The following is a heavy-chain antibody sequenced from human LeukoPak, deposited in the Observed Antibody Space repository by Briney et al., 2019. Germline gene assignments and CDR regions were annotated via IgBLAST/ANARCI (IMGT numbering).Heavy chain of an antibody. CDR1: GYTFTSYD. Sequence: ASVKVSCKASGYTFTSYDINWVRQATGQGLEWMGWMNPNSGNTGYAQKFQGKVTMTRNTSISTAYMELSSLRSEDTAVYYCARAYYYDSSALGPWGQGTLVTVSS. J-gene: IGHJ5*02. CDR3: ARAYYYDSSALGP. D-gene: IGHD3-22*01. CDR2: MNPNSGNT. V-gene: IGHV1-8*01.